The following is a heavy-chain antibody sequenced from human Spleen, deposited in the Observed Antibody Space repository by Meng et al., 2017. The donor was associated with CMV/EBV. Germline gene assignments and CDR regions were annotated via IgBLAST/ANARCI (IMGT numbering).Heavy chain of an antibody. V-gene: IGHV3-23*01. CDR3: AKVYSSSPLRAFDI. J-gene: IGHJ3*02. Sequence: GESLKISCAASGFTFSSCAMSWVRQAPGKGLEWVSGISGSGAGTYYADSVKGRCTISRDNSKNTIFLQMSTLRADDTAVYYCAKVYSSSPLRAFDIWGQGTKVTVSS. CDR1: GFTFSSCA. CDR2: ISGSGAGT. D-gene: IGHD6-13*01.